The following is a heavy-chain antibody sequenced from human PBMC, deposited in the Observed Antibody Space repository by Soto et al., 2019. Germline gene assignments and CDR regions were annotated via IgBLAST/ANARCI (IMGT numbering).Heavy chain of an antibody. CDR2: VYYTGST. CDR3: VRTAREGAVAPHWFDR. J-gene: IGHJ5*02. CDR1: GASIRSTDYY. V-gene: IGHV4-30-4*01. Sequence: ASETLSLTCTVSGASIRSTDYYWSWIRQAPGKGLEWIGYVYYTGSTYYNPSLMSRLTISVDTFKNQFSLKLTSVTAAETAVYYCVRTAREGAVAPHWFDRWGQGTQVTVSS. D-gene: IGHD2-21*02.